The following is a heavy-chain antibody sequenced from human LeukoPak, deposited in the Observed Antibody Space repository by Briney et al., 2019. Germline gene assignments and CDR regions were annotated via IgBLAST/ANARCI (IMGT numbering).Heavy chain of an antibody. CDR1: GFTFSSYA. V-gene: IGHV3-30-3*01. CDR3: ARDKTGGWYATFDY. J-gene: IGHJ4*02. CDR2: ISNDGSKK. D-gene: IGHD6-19*01. Sequence: GGSLRLSCAASGFTFSSYAMHWVRQAPGKGLEWVAVISNDGSKKQYADSVKGRFTISRDNFKKTLYLQMNSLRPEDTAVYYCARDKTGGWYATFDYWGQGTLVTVSS.